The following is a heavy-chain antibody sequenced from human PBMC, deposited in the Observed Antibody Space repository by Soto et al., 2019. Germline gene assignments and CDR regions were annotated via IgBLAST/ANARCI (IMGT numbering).Heavy chain of an antibody. J-gene: IGHJ4*02. V-gene: IGHV3-15*01. D-gene: IGHD2-2*01. Sequence: EVQLVESGGGLVQPGGSLRLSCAASGFAFRNAWMNWVRQAPGKGLEWVGRIISKTDGGTTDYTAPVKDRFFVSRDDSKNTLYLQMNSLKTEDTAVYYCAAGTGRTDFDYWGQGTLVTVSS. CDR3: AAGTGRTDFDY. CDR1: GFAFRNAW. CDR2: IISKTDGGTT.